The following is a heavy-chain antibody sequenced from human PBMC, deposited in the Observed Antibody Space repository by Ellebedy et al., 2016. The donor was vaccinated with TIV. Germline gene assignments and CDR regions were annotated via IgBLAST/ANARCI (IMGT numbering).Heavy chain of an antibody. V-gene: IGHV3-23*01. CDR3: AKVAAPSNSYYYFDY. D-gene: IGHD6-13*01. Sequence: GESLKISXVTSGFTFSTTAMNWVRQTPEKGLEWVSIISARGDYTYYVDSVKGRFTISRDNSKNPLYLQMSSLRAEDTGVYYCAKVAAPSNSYYYFDYWGQGTLVTVSS. CDR2: ISARGDYT. CDR1: GFTFSTTA. J-gene: IGHJ4*02.